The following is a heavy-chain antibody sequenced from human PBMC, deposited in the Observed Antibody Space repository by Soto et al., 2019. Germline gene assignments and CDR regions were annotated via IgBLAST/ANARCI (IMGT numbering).Heavy chain of an antibody. D-gene: IGHD3-10*01. J-gene: IGHJ4*02. V-gene: IGHV1-69*01. CDR1: GGTFNTYA. CDR2: IIPIFGIK. CDR3: AKEAGDH. Sequence: QMQLVQSGAEVKERGSSVKISCKTSGGTFNTYALTWVRQAPGQGLEWIGGIIPIFGIKNVAQKFQGRVSTNANEYLPTSNMEMTSRSSDDTAVYYCAKEAGDHWGQGTLVTVSS.